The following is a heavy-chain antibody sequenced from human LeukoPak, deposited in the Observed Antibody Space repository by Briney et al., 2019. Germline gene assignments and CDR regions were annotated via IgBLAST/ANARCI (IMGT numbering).Heavy chain of an antibody. D-gene: IGHD6-13*01. J-gene: IGHJ4*02. CDR2: INPNSGGT. V-gene: IGHV1-2*02. Sequence: ASVKVSCKASGYTFTGYYMHWVRQAPGQGLEWMGWINPNSGGTNYAQKFQGRVTMTRDTSISTAYMELSRLRSDDTAVYYCARVGNIAAADCDYWGQGTLVTVSS. CDR1: GYTFTGYY. CDR3: ARVGNIAAADCDY.